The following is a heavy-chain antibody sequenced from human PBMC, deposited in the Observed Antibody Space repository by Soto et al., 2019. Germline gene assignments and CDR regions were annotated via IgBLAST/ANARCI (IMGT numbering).Heavy chain of an antibody. J-gene: IGHJ4*02. CDR3: ARVFRPPSYYFEY. D-gene: IGHD6-6*01. CDR2: IIPIFGTA. CDR1: GGTFSSYA. V-gene: IGHV1-69*13. Sequence: ASVKVSCKASGGTFSSYAISWVRQAPGQGLEWMGGIIPIFGTANYAQKFQGRVTITADESTSTAYMELSSLRSEDTAVYYCARVFRPPSYYFEYWGQGTLVTVSS.